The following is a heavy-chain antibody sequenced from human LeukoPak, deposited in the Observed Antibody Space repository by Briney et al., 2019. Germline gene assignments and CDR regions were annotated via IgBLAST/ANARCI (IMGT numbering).Heavy chain of an antibody. D-gene: IGHD4-17*01. CDR1: GFTFSSYS. V-gene: IGHV3-21*01. J-gene: IGHJ4*02. Sequence: GGSLRLSCAASGFTFSSYSMNWVRQAPGKGLEWVSSISSSSSYIYYADSVKGRFTISRDNAKNSLYLQMNSLRADDTAVYYCARDYGDHDVFDYWGQGTLVTVSS. CDR2: ISSSSSYI. CDR3: ARDYGDHDVFDY.